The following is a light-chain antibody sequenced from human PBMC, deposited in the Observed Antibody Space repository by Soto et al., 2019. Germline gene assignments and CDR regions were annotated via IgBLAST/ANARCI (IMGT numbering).Light chain of an antibody. CDR1: SSGVGAYNY. CDR3: CSYADSYTPV. V-gene: IGLV2-11*01. Sequence: QSALPQPRSVSGSPGQSVTISCSGTSSGVGAYNYVSWYQQHPGKAPKLMIHDVTKRPSGVPDRFSGSKSGNAASLTISGLQAEDEADYYCCSYADSYTPVLGTGTKLTVL. J-gene: IGLJ1*01. CDR2: DVT.